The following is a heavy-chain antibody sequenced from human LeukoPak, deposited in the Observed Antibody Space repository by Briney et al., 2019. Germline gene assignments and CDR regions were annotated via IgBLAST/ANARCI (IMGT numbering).Heavy chain of an antibody. CDR1: GFTFSSYE. CDR3: ARGVVVPGGIHYFDY. J-gene: IGHJ4*02. CDR2: ISSSGSTI. Sequence: GGSLRLSCAASGFTFSSYEMNWVRQAPGKGLEWVSYISSSGSTIYYADSVKGRFTISRDNAKNSLYLQMNSLRAEDTAVYYCARGVVVPGGIHYFDYWGQGTLVTVSS. D-gene: IGHD3-22*01. V-gene: IGHV3-48*03.